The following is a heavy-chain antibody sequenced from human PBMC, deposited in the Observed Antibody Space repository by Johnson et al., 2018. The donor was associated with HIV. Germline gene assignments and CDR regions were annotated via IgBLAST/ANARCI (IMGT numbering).Heavy chain of an antibody. CDR1: GFTFSDYY. D-gene: IGHD4-17*01. V-gene: IGHV3-11*01. J-gene: IGHJ3*02. Sequence: QVQLVESGGGLVKPGGSLRLSCAASGFTFSDYYMSWIRQAPGKGLEWVSYISSSGSTIYYADSVKGRFTISRDNAKNSLYLQMNSLKTEDTAVYYCTTAVDGAPDAFDIWGQGTMVTVSS. CDR3: TTAVDGAPDAFDI. CDR2: ISSSGSTI.